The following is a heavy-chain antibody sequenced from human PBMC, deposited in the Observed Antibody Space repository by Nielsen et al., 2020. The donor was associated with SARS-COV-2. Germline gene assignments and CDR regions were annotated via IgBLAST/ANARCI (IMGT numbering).Heavy chain of an antibody. J-gene: IGHJ4*02. Sequence: SETLSLTCTVSGDSIRSFSYYWGWIRQPPGKGLEWIANIYFGGTTYYNPSLKSRVTISLDTSKNQLSLNLTSVTAADTAVYYCAIYDSSGYQVRYWGQGTLVTVSS. CDR2: IYFGGTT. D-gene: IGHD3-22*01. CDR3: AIYDSSGYQVRY. CDR1: GDSIRSFSYY. V-gene: IGHV4-39*07.